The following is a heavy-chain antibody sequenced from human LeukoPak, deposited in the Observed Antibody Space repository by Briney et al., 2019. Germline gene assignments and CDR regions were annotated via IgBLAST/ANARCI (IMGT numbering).Heavy chain of an antibody. D-gene: IGHD4-23*01. Sequence: PSETLSLTCTVSGGSISSYYWSWIRQPPGKRLEWIGYIYYSGSTNYNPSLKSRVTISVDTSKNQFSLKLSSVTAADTAVYYCARLGATVVTPSDFYFDYWGQGTLVTVSS. CDR3: ARLGATVVTPSDFYFDY. CDR1: GGSISSYY. V-gene: IGHV4-59*12. J-gene: IGHJ4*02. CDR2: IYYSGST.